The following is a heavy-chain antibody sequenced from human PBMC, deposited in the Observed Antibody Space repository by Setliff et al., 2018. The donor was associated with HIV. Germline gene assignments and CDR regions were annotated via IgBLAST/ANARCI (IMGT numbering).Heavy chain of an antibody. CDR2: IVHDGST. Sequence: PSETLSLTCAVYGGSFSGYFWSWIRQPPGKGLEWVGEIVHDGSTNYNPSLKSRVTISIDTSKSQFSLRLRSVTAADTALHYCAKVPRVTLIRGVIEGAWFDPWGQGTLVTVSS. CDR1: GGSFSGYF. V-gene: IGHV4-34*12. D-gene: IGHD3-10*01. J-gene: IGHJ5*02. CDR3: AKVPRVTLIRGVIEGAWFDP.